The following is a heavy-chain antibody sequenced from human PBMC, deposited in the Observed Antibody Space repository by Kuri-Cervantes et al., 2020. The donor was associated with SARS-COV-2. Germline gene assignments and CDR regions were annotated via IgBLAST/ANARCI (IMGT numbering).Heavy chain of an antibody. J-gene: IGHJ4*02. CDR1: GYTFPNYG. CDR3: ARKTRGTFHLDY. D-gene: IGHD1-26*01. V-gene: IGHV1-8*02. CDR2: MNPKIDIS. Sequence: SVKGSCKGCGYTFPNYGFSWVRQAPGQGLEWVGWMNPKIDISGSVKKFQGRVTMTRDTSTNAAYMELTSLGSQDTAVYYCARKTRGTFHLDYWGPGTPVTVSS.